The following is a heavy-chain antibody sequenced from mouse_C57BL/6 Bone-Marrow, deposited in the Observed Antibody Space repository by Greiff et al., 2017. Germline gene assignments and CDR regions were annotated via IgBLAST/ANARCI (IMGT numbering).Heavy chain of an antibody. CDR1: GFTFSDYY. J-gene: IGHJ2*01. V-gene: IGHV5-12*01. CDR3: ARLGSSYLDY. Sequence: EVKLEESGGGLVQPGGSLKLSCAASGFTFSDYYMYWVRQTPEKRLEWVAYISNGGGSTYYPDTVKGRFTISRDNAKNTLYLQMSRLKSEDTAMYYCARLGSSYLDYWGQGTTLTVSS. CDR2: ISNGGGST. D-gene: IGHD1-1*01.